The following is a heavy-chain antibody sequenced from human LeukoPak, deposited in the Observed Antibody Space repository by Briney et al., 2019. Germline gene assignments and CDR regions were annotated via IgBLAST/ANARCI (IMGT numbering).Heavy chain of an antibody. V-gene: IGHV3-74*01. D-gene: IGHD5-18*01. J-gene: IGHJ4*02. CDR3: ARDRIEYTYGTAFDY. Sequence: GGSLRLSCAASGFTFSSYRMHWVRQAPGKGLVWVSRINSDGISTSYADSVKGRFTISRDNAKNTLYLQMNSLRAEDTAVYYCARDRIEYTYGTAFDYWGQGTLVTVSS. CDR1: GFTFSSYR. CDR2: INSDGIST.